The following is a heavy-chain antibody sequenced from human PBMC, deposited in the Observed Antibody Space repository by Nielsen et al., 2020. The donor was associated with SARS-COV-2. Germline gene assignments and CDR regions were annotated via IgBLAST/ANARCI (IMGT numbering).Heavy chain of an antibody. CDR1: GYTFTSYD. D-gene: IGHD3-10*01. CDR2: MNPNSGNT. CDR3: ARGGITMGWFDP. J-gene: IGHJ5*02. V-gene: IGHV1-8*01. Sequence: ASVKVSCKASGYTFTSYDINWVRQATGQGLEWMGWMNPNSGNTDYAQKFQGRVTMTRNTSISTAYMELSSLRSEDTAVYYCARGGITMGWFDPWGQGTLVTVSS.